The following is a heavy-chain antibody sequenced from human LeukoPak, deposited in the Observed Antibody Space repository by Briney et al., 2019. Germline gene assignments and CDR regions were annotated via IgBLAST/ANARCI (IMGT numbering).Heavy chain of an antibody. CDR2: INHSGST. CDR3: ASGGYCSGGSCYSPPAY. Sequence: SETLSLTCAVYGGSFSGYYWSWIRQPPGKGLEWMGEINHSGSTNYNPSLKSRVTISVDTSKNQFSLKLSSVTAADTAVYYCASGGYCSGGSCYSPPAYWGQGTLVTVSS. J-gene: IGHJ4*02. CDR1: GGSFSGYY. D-gene: IGHD2-15*01. V-gene: IGHV4-34*01.